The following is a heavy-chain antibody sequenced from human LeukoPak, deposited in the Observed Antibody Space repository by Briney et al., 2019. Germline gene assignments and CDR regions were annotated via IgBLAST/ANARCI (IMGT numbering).Heavy chain of an antibody. CDR3: ARDMLHGVVTPGDYHYYYGMDV. CDR2: IWYDGSNK. CDR1: GFTFSSYG. D-gene: IGHD4-23*01. V-gene: IGHV3-33*01. Sequence: GRSLRLSCAASGFTFSSYGMHWVRQAPGKGLEWVAVIWYDGSNKYYADSGNGRSTISRDNSKNPLYLQMNSLRAEDTAVYYCARDMLHGVVTPGDYHYYYGMDVWGQGTTVTVSS. J-gene: IGHJ6*02.